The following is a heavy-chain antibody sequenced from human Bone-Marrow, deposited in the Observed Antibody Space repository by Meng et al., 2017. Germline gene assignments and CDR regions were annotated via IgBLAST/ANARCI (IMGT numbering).Heavy chain of an antibody. D-gene: IGHD3-3*01. CDR3: ARGGTIFGVVIINLYHYYGMDV. Sequence: ASVKVSCKASGYTFTSYDINWVRQATGQGLEWMGWMNPNSGNTGYAQKFQGRVTITRNTSISTAYMELSSLRSEDTAVYYCARGGTIFGVVIINLYHYYGMDVWGQGTTVTVSS. CDR2: MNPNSGNT. CDR1: GYTFTSYD. V-gene: IGHV1-8*03. J-gene: IGHJ6*02.